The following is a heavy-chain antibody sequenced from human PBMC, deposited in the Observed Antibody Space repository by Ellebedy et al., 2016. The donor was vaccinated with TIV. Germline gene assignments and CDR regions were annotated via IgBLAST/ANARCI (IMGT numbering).Heavy chain of an antibody. Sequence: SETLSLXCAVYGGSFSGYYWSWIRQPPGKGLEWIREINHSGSTNYNPSLKSRVTISVDTSKNQFSLKLSSVTAADTAVYYCASGRRRGSSWDYWGQGTLVTVSS. CDR1: GGSFSGYY. CDR2: INHSGST. J-gene: IGHJ4*02. V-gene: IGHV4-34*01. CDR3: ASGRRRGSSWDY. D-gene: IGHD1-26*01.